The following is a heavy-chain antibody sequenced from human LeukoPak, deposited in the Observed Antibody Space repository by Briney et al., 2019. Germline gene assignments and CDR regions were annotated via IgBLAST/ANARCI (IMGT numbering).Heavy chain of an antibody. V-gene: IGHV3-11*01. CDR1: GFIFSDYY. D-gene: IGHD6-19*01. CDR2: ITTNGAST. Sequence: GGSLRLSCAASGFIFSDYYMTWIRQAPGKGLEWISYITTNGASTYYAGSVKGRFTISRDNAQNSLFLQMNSLRAEDTAIYYCARVGLDNSGWHISWFDPWGQGTLVTVSS. J-gene: IGHJ5*02. CDR3: ARVGLDNSGWHISWFDP.